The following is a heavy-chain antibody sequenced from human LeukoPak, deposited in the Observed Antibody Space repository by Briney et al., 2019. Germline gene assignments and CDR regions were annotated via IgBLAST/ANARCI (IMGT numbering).Heavy chain of an antibody. Sequence: ASVKVSCKASGYTFTGYYMHWVRQAPGQGLEWMGRINPNSGGTNYAQKFQGRVTMTRDTSISTAYMELSRLRSDDTAVYYCARDPAIYYDIREDYWGQGTLVTVSS. CDR1: GYTFTGYY. D-gene: IGHD3-22*01. CDR2: INPNSGGT. J-gene: IGHJ4*02. V-gene: IGHV1-2*06. CDR3: ARDPAIYYDIREDY.